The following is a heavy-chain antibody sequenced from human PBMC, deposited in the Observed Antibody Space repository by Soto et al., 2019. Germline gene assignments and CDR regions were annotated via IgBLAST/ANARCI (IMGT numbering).Heavy chain of an antibody. CDR3: ARAPYSSSSFFFDY. J-gene: IGHJ4*02. CDR1: GYSFTAYF. CDR2: VHPSGVNT. Sequence: QVQVVQSGTEVKKPGASVKVSCKASGYSFTAYFMHWVRQAPGQGLEWMGIVHPSGVNTNYAQKFQGRVTMTWDTSTTTVYMELSSLRSDDTAVYYCARAPYSSSSFFFDYWGQGTPVTVSS. V-gene: IGHV1-46*01. D-gene: IGHD6-6*01.